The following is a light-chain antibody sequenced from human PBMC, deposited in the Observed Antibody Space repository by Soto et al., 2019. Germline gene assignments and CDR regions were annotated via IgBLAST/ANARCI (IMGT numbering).Light chain of an antibody. V-gene: IGKV3-20*01. CDR2: GAS. Sequence: EIVLTQSPGTLSLSPGERATLSCRASQSVSSSYLAWYQQQPGQTPRRLVYGASSRATGIPDRFSGSGSGTDFTLTISRLEPEDVAVYYWQQYGSSSFGFGQGTRLEIK. CDR1: QSVSSSY. CDR3: QQYGSSSFG. J-gene: IGKJ5*01.